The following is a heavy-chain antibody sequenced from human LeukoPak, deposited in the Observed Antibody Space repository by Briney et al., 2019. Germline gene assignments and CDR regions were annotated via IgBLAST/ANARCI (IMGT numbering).Heavy chain of an antibody. Sequence: SETLSLTCAVYGGSFSGYYWSWIRQPPGKGLEWIGEINHSVSTNYNPSLKSRVTISVDTSKNQFSLKLSSVTAADTAVYYCARAVGYYDFWSGYYGGWFDPWGQGTLVTVSS. J-gene: IGHJ5*02. CDR1: GGSFSGYY. CDR2: INHSVST. V-gene: IGHV4-34*01. D-gene: IGHD3-3*01. CDR3: ARAVGYYDFWSGYYGGWFDP.